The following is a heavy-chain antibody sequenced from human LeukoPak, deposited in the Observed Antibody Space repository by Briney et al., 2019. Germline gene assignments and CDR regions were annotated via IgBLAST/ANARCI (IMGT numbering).Heavy chain of an antibody. CDR3: ARPGLAYRGADCYSTEGYYFDY. J-gene: IGHJ4*02. CDR2: IWYGGSNK. CDR1: GFTFSSYG. V-gene: IGHV3-33*08. Sequence: GGSLRLSCAASGFTFSSYGMHWVRQAPGKGLEWVAVIWYGGSNKYYADSVKGRFTISRDNSKNTLYLQMNSLRAEDTAMYYCARPGLAYRGADCYSTEGYYFDYWSQGTLVTVSS. D-gene: IGHD2-21*01.